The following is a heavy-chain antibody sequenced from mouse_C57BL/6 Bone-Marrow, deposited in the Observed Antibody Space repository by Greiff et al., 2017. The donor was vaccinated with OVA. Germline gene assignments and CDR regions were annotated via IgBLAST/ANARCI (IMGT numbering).Heavy chain of an antibody. CDR2: INPGSGGT. J-gene: IGHJ2*01. CDR1: GYAFTNYL. D-gene: IGHD2-1*01. V-gene: IGHV1-54*01. CDR3: ARWTHGKGDY. Sequence: VQLQQSGAELVRPGTSVKVSCTASGYAFTNYLIEWVKQRPGQGLEWIGVINPGSGGTNYNEKFKGKATLTADKSSSTAYMQLSSLTSEDSAVYFCARWTHGKGDYWGQGTTLTVSS.